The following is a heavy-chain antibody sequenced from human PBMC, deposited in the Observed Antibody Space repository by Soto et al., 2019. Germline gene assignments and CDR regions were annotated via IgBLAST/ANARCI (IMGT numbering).Heavy chain of an antibody. CDR1: GYNFAGYW. V-gene: IGHV5-51*01. D-gene: IGHD3-3*01. J-gene: IGHJ4*02. CDR3: ARGGVSTRTFDY. Sequence: VESLKLSCNGSGYNFAGYWIAWVRQMPGKGLELMGIIYPSDSDTRYRPSFQGQVTISADKSISSAYLQWSSLRASDTAMYYCARGGVSTRTFDYWGQGTPVTVSS. CDR2: IYPSDSDT.